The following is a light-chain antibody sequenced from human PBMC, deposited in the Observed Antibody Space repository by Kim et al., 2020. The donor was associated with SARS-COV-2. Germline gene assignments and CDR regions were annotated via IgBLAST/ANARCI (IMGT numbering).Light chain of an antibody. CDR3: AAWDDILNGRV. CDR2: YDD. Sequence: QRVTISCSGSSSNIGNNAVNWYQQLPGKAPKLLIYYDDLLPSGVSDRFSGSKSGTSASLAISGLQSEDEADYYCAAWDDILNGRVFGGGTQLTVL. CDR1: SSNIGNNA. V-gene: IGLV1-36*01. J-gene: IGLJ3*02.